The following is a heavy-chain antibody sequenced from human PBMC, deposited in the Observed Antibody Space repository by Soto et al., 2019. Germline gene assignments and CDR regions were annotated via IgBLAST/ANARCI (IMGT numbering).Heavy chain of an antibody. D-gene: IGHD1-7*01. CDR3: ARGWNYAFDY. V-gene: IGHV4-30-2*01. Sequence: PSETLSLTCAVSGGSISSGGYSWSWIRQPPGKGLEWIGYIYHSGSTYYNPSLKSRVTISVDRSKNQFSLKLSSVTAADTAVYYCARGWNYAFDYWGQGTLVTSPQ. CDR1: GGSISSGGYS. J-gene: IGHJ4*02. CDR2: IYHSGST.